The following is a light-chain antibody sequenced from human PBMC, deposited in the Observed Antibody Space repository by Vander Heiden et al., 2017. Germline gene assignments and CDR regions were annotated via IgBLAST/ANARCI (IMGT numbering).Light chain of an antibody. V-gene: IGKV3-15*01. CDR1: QSVSNN. CDR2: GAS. J-gene: IGKJ4*01. Sequence: EIVITQSPATLSVSPGERITLSCRASQSVSNNLAWYQQKPGQAPRLLIYGASSRATGLPARFSGSGSGTEFTLTISSLQSEDFAVYYCQQYNNWPPLTFGGGTKVEIK. CDR3: QQYNNWPPLT.